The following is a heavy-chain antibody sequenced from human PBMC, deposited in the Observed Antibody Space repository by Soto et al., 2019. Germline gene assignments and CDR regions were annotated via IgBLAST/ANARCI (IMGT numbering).Heavy chain of an antibody. V-gene: IGHV3-15*07. Sequence: GGSLRLSCAVSGFTFRNAWMNWVRQAPGKGLEWVGRIKTKADRGTPDYSAPVKGRFSISRDDSKNTLYLEMNSLKTEDTAVYYCTTDGRPTLTNPFDYWGQGTLVTVSS. CDR2: IKTKADRGTP. CDR1: GFTFRNAW. CDR3: TTDGRPTLTNPFDY. J-gene: IGHJ4*02. D-gene: IGHD4-4*01.